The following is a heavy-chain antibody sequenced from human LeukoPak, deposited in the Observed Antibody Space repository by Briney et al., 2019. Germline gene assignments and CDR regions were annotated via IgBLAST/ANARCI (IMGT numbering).Heavy chain of an antibody. V-gene: IGHV3-23*01. CDR3: AKYINVPGTQLLGDY. J-gene: IGHJ4*02. Sequence: GGSLRLSCAASGFTFSSYAMSWVRQAPGKGLEWVSGICASGRCTFYAAPVRGRSTVSRDNFKNSLYLQMSNLRAEDTAVYYCAKYINVPGTQLLGDYWGQGALVTVSS. D-gene: IGHD1-1*01. CDR1: GFTFSSYA. CDR2: ICASGRCT.